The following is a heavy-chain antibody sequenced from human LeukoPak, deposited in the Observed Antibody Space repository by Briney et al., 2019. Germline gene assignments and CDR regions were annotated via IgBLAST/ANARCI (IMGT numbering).Heavy chain of an antibody. Sequence: SQTLSLTCTVSGGSISSGNYYWSWIRQPPGKGLEWIGYIYHSGSTYYNPSLKSRVTVSVDGSNNQFSLELSSVTAADTAVYYCARNTPGYYCMDVWGTGTTVTVSS. J-gene: IGHJ6*03. CDR1: GGSISSGNYY. V-gene: IGHV4-30-2*01. CDR2: IYHSGST. CDR3: ARNTPGYYCMDV. D-gene: IGHD2-15*01.